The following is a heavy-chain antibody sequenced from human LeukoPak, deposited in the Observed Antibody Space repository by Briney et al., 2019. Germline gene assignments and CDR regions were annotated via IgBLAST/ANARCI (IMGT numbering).Heavy chain of an antibody. CDR2: IYYSGST. CDR3: ARGGSGWYVPFDY. Sequence: SETLSLTCTVSGGSISSYYWSWIRQPPGKGLEWIGYIYYSGSTNYNPSLKSRVTIPVDTSKNQFSLKLSSVTAADTAVYYCARGGSGWYVPFDYWGQGTLVTVSS. V-gene: IGHV4-59*01. J-gene: IGHJ4*02. CDR1: GGSISSYY. D-gene: IGHD6-19*01.